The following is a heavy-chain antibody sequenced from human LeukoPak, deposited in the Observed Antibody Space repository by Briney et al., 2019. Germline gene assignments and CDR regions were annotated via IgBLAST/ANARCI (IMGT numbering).Heavy chain of an antibody. Sequence: GGSLRLSCAASGFTFSSYAMSWVRQAPGKGLEWVSAISGSGGSIYYADSVKGRFTISSDNSKNTLYLQMNSLRAEDTAVYYCAKARGEQNGGSNYWGQGTQVIVSS. CDR1: GFTFSSYA. D-gene: IGHD2-15*01. CDR2: ISGSGGSI. CDR3: AKARGEQNGGSNY. V-gene: IGHV3-23*01. J-gene: IGHJ4*02.